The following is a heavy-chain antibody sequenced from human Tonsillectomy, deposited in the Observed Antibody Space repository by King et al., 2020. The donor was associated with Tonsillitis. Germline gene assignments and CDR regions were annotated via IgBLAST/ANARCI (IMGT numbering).Heavy chain of an antibody. V-gene: IGHV3-15*01. CDR1: GFTFSNAW. J-gene: IGHJ4*02. CDR2: IKSKTDGGTT. CDR3: TTIRHYYDSSGYRVSLDY. D-gene: IGHD3-22*01. Sequence: VQLVESGGGLVKPGGSLRLSCVASGFTFSNAWMSWVRQAPGKGLEWVGRIKSKTDGGTTDYAAPVKGRFTISRDDSKTTLYLQMNSLKTEDTALYYCTTIRHYYDSSGYRVSLDYWGQGTLVTVSS.